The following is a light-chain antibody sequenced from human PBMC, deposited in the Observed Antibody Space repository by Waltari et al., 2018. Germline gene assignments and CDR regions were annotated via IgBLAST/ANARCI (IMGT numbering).Light chain of an antibody. J-gene: IGLJ2*01. CDR2: ENS. CDR1: HSNIGSNF. V-gene: IGLV1-47*01. Sequence: QSVLTQPPSMSGTPGQGVTISCSGSHSNIGSNFVYWYQHFLGMAPRLLIFENSRRPSGVPDRFSASKAGASASLAISGLRSEDEAHYHCASWDDSLRGRVFGGGTRLTVL. CDR3: ASWDDSLRGRV.